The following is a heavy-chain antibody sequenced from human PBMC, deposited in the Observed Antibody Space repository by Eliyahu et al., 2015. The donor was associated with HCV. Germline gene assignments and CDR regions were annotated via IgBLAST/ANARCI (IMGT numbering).Heavy chain of an antibody. CDR2: ISSSSSTI. J-gene: IGHJ6*02. Sequence: EVQLVESGGGLVQPGGSLRLSCAASGFXFSSYSMNWVRQAPGKGLEWVSYISSSSSTIYYADSVKGRFTISRDNAKNSLYLQMNSLRAEDTAVYYCARDHQDIVVVPAAIIRNYYYYGMDVWGQGTTVTVSS. CDR3: ARDHQDIVVVPAAIIRNYYYYGMDV. CDR1: GFXFSSYS. V-gene: IGHV3-48*01. D-gene: IGHD2-2*02.